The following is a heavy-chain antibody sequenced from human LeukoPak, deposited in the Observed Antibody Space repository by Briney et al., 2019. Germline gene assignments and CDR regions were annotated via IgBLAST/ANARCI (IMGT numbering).Heavy chain of an antibody. CDR2: IHYSGST. J-gene: IGHJ3*02. CDR1: GGSISSYY. V-gene: IGHV4-59*12. Sequence: SETLSLTCSVSGGSISSYYWSWIRQPPGKGLECIGYIHYSGSTNYNPSLKSRVTMSVDTSKNQFSLKLSSVTTADTAVYYCARSWGPYAFDIWGQGTMVTVSS. CDR3: ARSWGPYAFDI. D-gene: IGHD6-13*01.